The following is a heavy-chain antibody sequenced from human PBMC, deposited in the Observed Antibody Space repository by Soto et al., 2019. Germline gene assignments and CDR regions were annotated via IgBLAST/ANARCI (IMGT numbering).Heavy chain of an antibody. CDR1: GGSISSYY. D-gene: IGHD3-3*01. CDR3: ARFRFLEWLRLGTGAFDI. V-gene: IGHV4-4*07. Sequence: PSETLSLTCTVSGGSISSYYWSWIRQPAGKGLEWIGRIYTSGSTNYNPSLKSRVTMSVDTSKNQFSLKLSSVTAADTAVYYCARFRFLEWLRLGTGAFDIRGQGTMVTVSS. CDR2: IYTSGST. J-gene: IGHJ3*02.